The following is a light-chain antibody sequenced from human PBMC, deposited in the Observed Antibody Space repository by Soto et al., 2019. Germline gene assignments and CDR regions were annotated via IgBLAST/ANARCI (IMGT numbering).Light chain of an antibody. V-gene: IGKV1D-12*01. Sequence: DIQMTQSPSSVSASVGDRVTITCRASQGMSSWLDWYQQKPGKAPKLLIYAASSLQSGGPSRFSGSGSGTDFNLTISSLQPEDLANYYCQQANSFPFTFGPGTKVDIK. CDR2: AAS. J-gene: IGKJ3*01. CDR3: QQANSFPFT. CDR1: QGMSSW.